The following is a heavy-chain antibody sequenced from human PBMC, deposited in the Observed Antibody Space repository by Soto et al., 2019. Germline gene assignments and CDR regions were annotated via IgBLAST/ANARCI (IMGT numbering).Heavy chain of an antibody. Sequence: EVQLLESGGGLVQPGGSLRLSCAASGFTFSSYTMSWVRQAPGKGLEWVSAISGSGGSTYYADSVKGRFTISRDNSKNTLYLQMNSQRAEDTAVYYCAKSSSGWYERFDYWGQGTLVTGS. J-gene: IGHJ4*02. V-gene: IGHV3-23*01. CDR1: GFTFSSYT. CDR3: AKSSSGWYERFDY. CDR2: ISGSGGST. D-gene: IGHD6-19*01.